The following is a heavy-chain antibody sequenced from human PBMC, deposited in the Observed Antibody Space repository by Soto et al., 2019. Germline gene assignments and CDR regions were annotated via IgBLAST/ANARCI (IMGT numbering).Heavy chain of an antibody. CDR3: ARGGSGYNSYYSYGMDV. D-gene: IGHD5-12*01. Sequence: QVQLQASGPGLVKPSETLSLTCTVSGGSISSYYWSWIRQPPGKGLEWIGYIYYSGSTNYNPSLKSRVTISVDTYKNRFSLKLSSVTAADTAVYYCARGGSGYNSYYSYGMDVWGQGTTVTVSS. J-gene: IGHJ6*02. CDR2: IYYSGST. CDR1: GGSISSYY. V-gene: IGHV4-59*01.